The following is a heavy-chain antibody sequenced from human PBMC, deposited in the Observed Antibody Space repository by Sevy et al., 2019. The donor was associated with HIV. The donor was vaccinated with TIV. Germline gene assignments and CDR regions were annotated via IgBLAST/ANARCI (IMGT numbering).Heavy chain of an antibody. J-gene: IGHJ4*02. Sequence: GGSLRLSCAASGFTFTLYAIHWVRQAPGKGLEWVALISYSGTNKYYADSVKGRFTISRDDSKSTSYLQMNNLRTDDTAVYYCARVSVEYCTHDCYDRFDYWGQGTQVTVSS. CDR3: ARVSVEYCTHDCYDRFDY. CDR2: ISYSGTNK. V-gene: IGHV3-30-3*01. CDR1: GFTFTLYA. D-gene: IGHD2-8*01.